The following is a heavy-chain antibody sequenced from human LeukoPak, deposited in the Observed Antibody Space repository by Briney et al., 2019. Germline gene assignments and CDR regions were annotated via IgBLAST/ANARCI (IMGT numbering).Heavy chain of an antibody. CDR2: IYHSGST. J-gene: IGHJ4*02. Sequence: PSETLSLTCTVSGGSISSYYWSWIRQPPGKGLEWIGYIYHSGSTNYNPSLKSRVTISVDTSKNQFSLKLSSVTAADTAVYYCARAIIAAAENLGGFDYWGQGTLVTVSS. V-gene: IGHV4-59*01. D-gene: IGHD6-13*01. CDR3: ARAIIAAAENLGGFDY. CDR1: GGSISSYY.